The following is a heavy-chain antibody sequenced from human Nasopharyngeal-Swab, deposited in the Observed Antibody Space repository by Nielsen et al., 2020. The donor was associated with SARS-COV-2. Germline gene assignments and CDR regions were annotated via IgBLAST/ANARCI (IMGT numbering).Heavy chain of an antibody. D-gene: IGHD6-13*01. Sequence: GESLKISCAASGFTFSSYEMNWVRQAPGKGLEWLSYISSSGTTIYYADSVKGRFTISRDNSKNTLYLQINSLRAEDTAVYYCAKDVAGYSSSPLDYWGQGTLVTVSS. CDR2: ISSSGTTI. CDR1: GFTFSSYE. CDR3: AKDVAGYSSSPLDY. V-gene: IGHV3-48*03. J-gene: IGHJ4*02.